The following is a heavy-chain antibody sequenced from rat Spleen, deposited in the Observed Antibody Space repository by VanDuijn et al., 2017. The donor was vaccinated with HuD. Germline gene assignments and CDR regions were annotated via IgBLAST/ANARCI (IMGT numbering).Heavy chain of an antibody. J-gene: IGHJ3*01. V-gene: IGHV5-25*01. D-gene: IGHD1-9*01. CDR2: ISTGAGVP. CDR1: GFTFSDYY. CDR3: ARHPTYYGFDGDWLAC. Sequence: EVRLVESGGGLVQPGRSLKLSCASSGFTFSDYYMAWVRQAPTKGLEWVAYISTGAGVPYYRDSVKGRFTISRDNAKSTLYLQMDSLRSEDTATYYCARHPTYYGFDGDWLACWGQGTLVTVSS.